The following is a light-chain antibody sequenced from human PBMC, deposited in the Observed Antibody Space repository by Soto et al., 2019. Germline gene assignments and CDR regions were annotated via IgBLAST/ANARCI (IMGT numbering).Light chain of an antibody. V-gene: IGKV1-5*03. Sequence: DIHMTQSLSTLSASLGDGVTITCRASQNINSWLAWYQQKPGKAPKLLIYEASSLEKGVPARFGGSGSGTEFTLTISSLQPDDFATYYCQQYNVYSWTFGQGTMVDI. J-gene: IGKJ1*01. CDR1: QNINSW. CDR3: QQYNVYSWT. CDR2: EAS.